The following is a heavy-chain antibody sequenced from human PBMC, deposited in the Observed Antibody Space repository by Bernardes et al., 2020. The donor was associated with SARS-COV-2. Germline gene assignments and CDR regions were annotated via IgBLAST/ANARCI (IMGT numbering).Heavy chain of an antibody. CDR1: GFRVGSHW. J-gene: IGHJ6*02. V-gene: IGHV3-7*02. Sequence: VGSLRLSCAASGFRVGSHWMNWVRQAPGKGLEWLSNIKQDGTERNYVDSVKGRFTVSRDNSMNSLYLQMNNLRAEDTAVYYCVRRSPSTRPAGMPTFYYSLDVWGQGTTVTVSS. CDR2: IKQDGTER. CDR3: VRRSPSTRPAGMPTFYYSLDV. D-gene: IGHD6-6*01.